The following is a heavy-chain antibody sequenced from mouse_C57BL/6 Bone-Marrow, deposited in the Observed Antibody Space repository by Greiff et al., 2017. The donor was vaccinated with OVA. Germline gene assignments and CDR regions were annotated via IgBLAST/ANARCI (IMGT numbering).Heavy chain of an antibody. J-gene: IGHJ2*01. CDR2: IYPRSGNT. Sequence: VKLMESGAELARPGASVKLSCKASGYTFTSYGISWVKQRTGQGLEWIGEIYPRSGNTYYNEKFKGKATLTADKSSSTAYMELRSLTSEDSAVYFCARRRPGFDYWGQGTTLTVSS. CDR1: GYTFTSYG. CDR3: ARRRPGFDY. D-gene: IGHD1-2*01. V-gene: IGHV1-81*01.